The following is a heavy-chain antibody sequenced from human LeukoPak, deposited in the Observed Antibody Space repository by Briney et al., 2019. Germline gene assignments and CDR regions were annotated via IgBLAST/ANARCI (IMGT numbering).Heavy chain of an antibody. CDR2: FKSKTDGGTG. D-gene: IGHD6-19*01. Sequence: PGGPLRLSCAASGLILYNACLDWVRQAPGKGLVWVGRFKSKTDGGTGDYPAPVKGRFTISRDDSTNTLFLQMNSLTNEDTAVYFCTTESRDRTGWYGAFDIWGQGTMVTVSS. J-gene: IGHJ3*02. CDR1: GLILYNAC. V-gene: IGHV3-15*01. CDR3: TTESRDRTGWYGAFDI.